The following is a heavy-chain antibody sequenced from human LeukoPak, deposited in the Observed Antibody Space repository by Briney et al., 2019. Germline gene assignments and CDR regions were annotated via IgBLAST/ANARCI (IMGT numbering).Heavy chain of an antibody. Sequence: ASVTVSRKASGYTFTYYYIHWVRQAPGQGLEWLGWINPESGATNYAQKFQGRVTITRDTSITTVHMELSSLTYDGTAIYYCVREEIAVNEPPPRWFDSWGQGTLVTVSS. CDR1: GYTFTYYY. CDR3: VREEIAVNEPPPRWFDS. D-gene: IGHD6-19*01. J-gene: IGHJ5*01. CDR2: INPESGAT. V-gene: IGHV1-2*02.